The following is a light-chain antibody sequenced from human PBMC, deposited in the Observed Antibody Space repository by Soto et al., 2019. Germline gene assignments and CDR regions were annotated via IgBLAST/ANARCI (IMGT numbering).Light chain of an antibody. CDR3: QTWGSGIVV. CDR2: LNSDGSH. V-gene: IGLV4-69*01. J-gene: IGLJ2*01. Sequence: QSVLTQSPSASASLGASVKLTCTLSSGHSNYAIAWHQQQSEKSPRYLMKLNSDGSHSKGDGIPDRFSCSSSGAERYLTISSLQSEDEADYYCQTWGSGIVVFGGGTKLTVL. CDR1: SGHSNYA.